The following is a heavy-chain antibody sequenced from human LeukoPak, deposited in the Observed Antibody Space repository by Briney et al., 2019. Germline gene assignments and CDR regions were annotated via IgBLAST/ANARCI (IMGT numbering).Heavy chain of an antibody. D-gene: IGHD6-13*01. J-gene: IGHJ6*03. CDR1: RYTFTSYD. CDR2: MNPNSGNT. V-gene: IGHV1-8*01. CDR3: ARGLDSSSWYGYYYYYMDV. Sequence: GASVKVSCKASRYTFTSYDINWVRQATGQGLEWMGWMNPNSGNTGYAQKFQGRVTMTRNTSISTAYMELSSLRSEDTAVYYCARGLDSSSWYGYYYYYMDVWGKGTTVTVSS.